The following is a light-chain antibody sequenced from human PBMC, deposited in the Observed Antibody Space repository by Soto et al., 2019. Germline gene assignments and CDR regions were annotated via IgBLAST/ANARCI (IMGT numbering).Light chain of an antibody. CDR2: EVS. V-gene: IGLV2-23*02. J-gene: IGLJ1*01. CDR3: CSYAGSSPYV. CDR1: SSDVGSYNF. Sequence: QSVLIQPATGSGSPGQWITISCTGTSSDVGSYNFVSWYQQHPGKAPKLMIYEVSKRPSGVSNRFSGSKSGNTASLTISGLQAEDEADYYCCSYAGSSPYVFGTGTKVTVL.